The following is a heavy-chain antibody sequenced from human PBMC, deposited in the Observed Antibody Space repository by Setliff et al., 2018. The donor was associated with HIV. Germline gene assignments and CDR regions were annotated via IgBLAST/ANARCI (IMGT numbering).Heavy chain of an antibody. D-gene: IGHD2-2*01. CDR3: ARDHCSSSGCYEYSYYGMDV. Sequence: ASVKVSCKASGYTFTGYYMHWVRQAPGQGLEWMGWINPNNGGTNYTQKFQGRVTMTRDTSTSTVYMELSSLRSEDTAVYCCARDHCSSSGCYEYSYYGMDVWGQGTTVTVSS. CDR2: INPNNGGT. V-gene: IGHV1-2*02. CDR1: GYTFTGYY. J-gene: IGHJ6*02.